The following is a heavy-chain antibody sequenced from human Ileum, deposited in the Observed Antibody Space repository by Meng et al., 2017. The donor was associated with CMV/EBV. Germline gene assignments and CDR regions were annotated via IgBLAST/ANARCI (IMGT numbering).Heavy chain of an antibody. V-gene: IGHV3-21*01. CDR1: FTFSSYS. J-gene: IGHJ5*02. D-gene: IGHD3-22*01. CDR3: ARGVDYDSSGYQNWFDP. CDR2: ISSSSSYI. Sequence: FTFSSYSMTWVLPAPGKGLEWVSSISSSSSYIYYADSVKGRFTISRDNAKNSLYLQMNSLRAEDTAVYYCARGVDYDSSGYQNWFDPWGQGTLVTVSS.